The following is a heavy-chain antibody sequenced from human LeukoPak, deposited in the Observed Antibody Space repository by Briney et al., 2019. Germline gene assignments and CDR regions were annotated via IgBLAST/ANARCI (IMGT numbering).Heavy chain of an antibody. J-gene: IGHJ4*02. D-gene: IGHD2-21*02. V-gene: IGHV3-74*01. CDR2: INSYGSCT. CDR3: ARPVCGGDCYPYDY. CDR1: GFTFSSYW. Sequence: GGSLRLSCAASGFTFSSYWMHWVRQAPGKGLVWASRINSYGSCTSYADSAKGRFTISRDNAKNTVNLQMSSLRDEDTAVYYCARPVCGGDCYPYDYWGQGSLVTVS.